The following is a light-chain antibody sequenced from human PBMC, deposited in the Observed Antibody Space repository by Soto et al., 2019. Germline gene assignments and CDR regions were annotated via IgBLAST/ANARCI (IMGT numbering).Light chain of an antibody. CDR1: QNVVKY. J-gene: IGKJ2*01. V-gene: IGKV1-39*01. CDR2: GAS. CDR3: QQTYRSPYI. Sequence: DIQLTQFPSSLSASVGDRVTITCRASQNVVKYVNWYQQQPGKAPTLIVYGASNLHVGVPSRFAGGGTGTNFTLAISGLPPGDFASYYCQQTYRSPYIFGQGTNVEMK.